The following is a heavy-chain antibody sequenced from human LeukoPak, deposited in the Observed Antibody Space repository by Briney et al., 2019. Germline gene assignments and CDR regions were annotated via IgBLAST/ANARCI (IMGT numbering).Heavy chain of an antibody. CDR2: ISNDGTIQ. V-gene: IGHV3-30*04. J-gene: IGHJ4*02. CDR3: ARAMVRGVIPY. Sequence: GRSLRLSCAASGFTFRAYAMHWVRQAPGKGLEWLAVISNDGTIQYYADSVRGRFTISRDNSRNIMNLQTDSLRPEDTALYYCARAMVRGVIPYWGQGTLVTVSS. D-gene: IGHD3-10*01. CDR1: GFTFRAYA.